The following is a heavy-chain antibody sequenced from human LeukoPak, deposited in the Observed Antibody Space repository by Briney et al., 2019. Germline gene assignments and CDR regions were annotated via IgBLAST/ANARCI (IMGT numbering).Heavy chain of an antibody. V-gene: IGHV3-30*03. Sequence: GGSLRLSCAASGFTFSSYGMHWVRQAPGKGLEWVAVISYDGSNKYYADSVKGRFTISRDNSKNTLYLQMNSLRAEDTAVYYCARDTAPGIAPYYYYYMDVWGKGTTVTVSS. CDR3: ARDTAPGIAPYYYYYMDV. J-gene: IGHJ6*03. D-gene: IGHD6-13*01. CDR1: GFTFSSYG. CDR2: ISYDGSNK.